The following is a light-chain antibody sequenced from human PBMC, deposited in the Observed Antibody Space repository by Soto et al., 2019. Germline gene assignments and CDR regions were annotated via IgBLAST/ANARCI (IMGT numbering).Light chain of an antibody. V-gene: IGKV3-15*01. J-gene: IGKJ1*01. CDR3: QQYNNWPRT. CDR1: QSVGSD. CDR2: GAS. Sequence: EVLMTQSPATLSVSPGERATLSCRASQSVGSDLAWYQQKPGQAPRLLIFGASTRATDIPARFSGSGSGTEFTLTISRLQSEDFAVYYCQQYNNWPRTFGQGTKVEI.